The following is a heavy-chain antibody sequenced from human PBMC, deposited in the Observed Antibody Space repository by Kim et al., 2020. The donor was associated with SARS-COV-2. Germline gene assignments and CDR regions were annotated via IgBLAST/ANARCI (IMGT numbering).Heavy chain of an antibody. CDR3: AIDQGYFDY. CDR2: GNT. V-gene: IGHV3-23*01. J-gene: IGHJ4*02. Sequence: GNTYYADAVKGRFTSSRDTSKNTLYLQMNSLRAEDTAVYYCAIDQGYFDYWGQGTLVTVSS.